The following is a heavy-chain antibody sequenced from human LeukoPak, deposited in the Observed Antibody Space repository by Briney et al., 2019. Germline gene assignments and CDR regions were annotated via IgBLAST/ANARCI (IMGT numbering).Heavy chain of an antibody. V-gene: IGHV3-33*06. CDR3: ANSLVVVLATGAFDI. Sequence: PGRSLRLSCAASGFTFSNYGMHWVRQAPGKGLEWVAVIWYDGSDRYYADSVKGRFTISRDNSKNTLYLQMNSLRAEDTAVYYCANSLVVVLATGAFDIWGQGTMVTVSS. J-gene: IGHJ3*02. CDR2: IWYDGSDR. CDR1: GFTFSNYG. D-gene: IGHD2-2*01.